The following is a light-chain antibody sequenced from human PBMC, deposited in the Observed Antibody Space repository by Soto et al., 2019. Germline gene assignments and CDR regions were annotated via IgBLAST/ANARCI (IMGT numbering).Light chain of an antibody. CDR1: SSDVGGYNY. Sequence: QSVLTQPASVSGSPGQSLTISCTGTSSDVGGYNYVSWYQQHPGKAPKFMIYDVSNRPSGVSNRFSGSKSGNTASLTISGLQAEDEADYYCCSYTTSNTRQIVFGTGTKVTVL. V-gene: IGLV2-14*01. CDR2: DVS. CDR3: CSYTTSNTRQIV. J-gene: IGLJ1*01.